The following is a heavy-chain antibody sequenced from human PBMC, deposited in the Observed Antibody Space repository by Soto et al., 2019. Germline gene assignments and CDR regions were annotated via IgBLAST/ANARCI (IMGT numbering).Heavy chain of an antibody. V-gene: IGHV3-15*07. CDR2: IKSKTDGGTT. CDR1: GFTFSNAW. J-gene: IGHJ6*02. Sequence: EVQLVESGGGLVKPGGSLRLSCAASGFTFSNAWMNWVRQAPGKGLEWVGRIKSKTDGGTTDYAAPVKGRFTISRDDSKNTLYLQMNSLKTEDTAVYYCTTFTDIVVVPAAYGLDYYYGMDVWGQGTTVTVSS. CDR3: TTFTDIVVVPAAYGLDYYYGMDV. D-gene: IGHD2-2*01.